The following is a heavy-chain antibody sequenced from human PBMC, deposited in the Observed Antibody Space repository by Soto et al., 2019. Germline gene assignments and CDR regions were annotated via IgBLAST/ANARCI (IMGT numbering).Heavy chain of an antibody. CDR3: ARDHRHDYGDYYYNMDV. Sequence: QVQLVQSGAEVKKPGASVKVSCKASGYTFSSYAITWVRQAPGQGLEWVGWISAYNGNTSYAQKLQGRVTMTIDTSXRXXNMELRSMRADDTAVYYCARDHRHDYGDYYYNMDVWGQGTTVTVSS. J-gene: IGHJ6*02. V-gene: IGHV1-18*01. CDR2: ISAYNGNT. CDR1: GYTFSSYA. D-gene: IGHD4-17*01.